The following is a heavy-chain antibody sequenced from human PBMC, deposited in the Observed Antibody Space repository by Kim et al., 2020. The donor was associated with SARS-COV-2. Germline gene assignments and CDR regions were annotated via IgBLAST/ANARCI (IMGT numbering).Heavy chain of an antibody. V-gene: IGHV4-34*01. Sequence: PSRKGRGTISVDTSKNQFSLKLSSVPAADTAVYYCARGNPGYGDHRLVDYWGQGTLVTVSS. J-gene: IGHJ4*02. CDR3: ARGNPGYGDHRLVDY. D-gene: IGHD4-17*01.